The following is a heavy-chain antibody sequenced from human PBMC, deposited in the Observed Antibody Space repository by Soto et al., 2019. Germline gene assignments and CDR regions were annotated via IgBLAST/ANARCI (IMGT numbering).Heavy chain of an antibody. V-gene: IGHV3-74*01. CDR2: ISNDGSST. D-gene: IGHD6-19*01. Sequence: EVPLVESGGGLVQPGGSLRLSCAASGLPFSDNWIHWVRQAPGKGLVWVSRISNDGSSTTYADSVKGRFTVSRDNAQNTLYLQMSGLRAEDTAMYYCARDSYSSATHWGPGTLVTVSS. CDR3: ARDSYSSATH. J-gene: IGHJ4*02. CDR1: GLPFSDNW.